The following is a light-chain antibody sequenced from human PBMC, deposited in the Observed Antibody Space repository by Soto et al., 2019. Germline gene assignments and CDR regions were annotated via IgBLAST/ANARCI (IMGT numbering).Light chain of an antibody. CDR1: QSISSW. V-gene: IGKV1-5*01. CDR2: DAS. J-gene: IGKJ2*01. Sequence: DIQMTQSPSTLSASVGDRVTITCRASQSISSWLAWYQQKPGKAPKLLIYDASSLESGVPSRFSGSASGTEFTLTISSLQPDDFATYYGQQYNSYQYTFGQGTKLEIK. CDR3: QQYNSYQYT.